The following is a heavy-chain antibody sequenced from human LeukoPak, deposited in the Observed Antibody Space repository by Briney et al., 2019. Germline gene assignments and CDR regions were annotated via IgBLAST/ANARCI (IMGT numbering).Heavy chain of an antibody. CDR1: GYTFTSYA. CDR3: AAESYDFWSGYPIAGYYYYYGMDV. D-gene: IGHD3-3*01. J-gene: IGHJ6*02. V-gene: IGHV1-18*01. CDR2: ISAYNGNT. Sequence: GASVKVSCKASGYTFTSYAMHWVRQAPGQRLEWMGWISAYNGNTNYARKLQGRVTMTTDTSTSTAYMELRSLRSDDTAVYYCAAESYDFWSGYPIAGYYYYYGMDVWGQGTTVTVSS.